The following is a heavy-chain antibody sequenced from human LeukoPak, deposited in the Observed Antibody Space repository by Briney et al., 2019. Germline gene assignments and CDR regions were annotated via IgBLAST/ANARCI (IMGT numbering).Heavy chain of an antibody. Sequence: ASVKVSCKVSGYTLTELAMRWVRQAPGKGLEWMGGFDPENGETIYAQKFQGRVTMTEDTSTDTAYMELSSLRSEDTAVYYCATIGDIAAAGYNYYSYGMDVWGQGTTVTVSS. CDR3: ATIGDIAAAGYNYYSYGMDV. D-gene: IGHD6-13*01. CDR1: GYTLTELA. V-gene: IGHV1-24*01. J-gene: IGHJ6*02. CDR2: FDPENGET.